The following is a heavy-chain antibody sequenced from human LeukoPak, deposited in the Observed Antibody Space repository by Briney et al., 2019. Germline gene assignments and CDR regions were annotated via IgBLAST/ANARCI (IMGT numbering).Heavy chain of an antibody. CDR2: ISSSSSYI. V-gene: IGHV3-21*01. D-gene: IGHD6-13*01. CDR1: GFTFSSYS. J-gene: IGHJ4*02. CDR3: ARSFLSIAAAATDY. Sequence: GGSLRLSCAASGFTFSSYSMNWVRQAPEKGLEWVSSISSSSSYIYYADSVKGRFTISRDNAKNSLYLQMNSLRAGDTAVYYCARSFLSIAAAATDYWGQGTLVTVSS.